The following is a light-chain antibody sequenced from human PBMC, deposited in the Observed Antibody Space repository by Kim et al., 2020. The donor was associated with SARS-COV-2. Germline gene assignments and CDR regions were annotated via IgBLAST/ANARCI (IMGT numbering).Light chain of an antibody. CDR2: SAS. V-gene: IGKV3-20*01. J-gene: IGKJ1*01. CDR1: QSITRNY. CDR3: QHYGSSSGT. Sequence: SPGNRATRSCRARQSITRNYLAWYQQKGGQAPRLLIHSASSRATGIPDRISGSGSGTDFTLTISRLEPEDFAVYYCQHYGSSSGTFGPGTKVDIK.